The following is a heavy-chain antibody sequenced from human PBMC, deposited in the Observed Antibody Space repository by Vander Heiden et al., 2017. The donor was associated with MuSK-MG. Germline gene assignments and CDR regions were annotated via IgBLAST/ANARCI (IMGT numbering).Heavy chain of an antibody. V-gene: IGHV3-23*01. CDR3: AKDISPGNYYVGYFQY. CDR1: GFSFSRYA. D-gene: IGHD3-10*01. CDR2: ISDDGGNI. J-gene: IGHJ1*01. Sequence: EVLLLESGGHLVQPGGSLRLSCAASGFSFSRYAMSWVRQAPGKGLEWVSAISDDGGNIYYADSVKGRFTISRDNSKNTLYLQMNSLRADDTALYYCAKDISPGNYYVGYFQYWGQGTLVTVSS.